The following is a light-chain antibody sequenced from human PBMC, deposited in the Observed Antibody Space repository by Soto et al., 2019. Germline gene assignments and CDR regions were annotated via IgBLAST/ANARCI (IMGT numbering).Light chain of an antibody. J-gene: IGKJ1*01. Sequence: DIQMTQSPSSLTASVGDKVTMTCRASQDIANYLAWYQQKPGKVPELLIFAAITLQSGVPSRFSGSGSGTDFTLTISSLQPEDVATYYCQKYYNAPRTFGQGTKVE. CDR2: AAI. CDR1: QDIANY. V-gene: IGKV1-27*01. CDR3: QKYYNAPRT.